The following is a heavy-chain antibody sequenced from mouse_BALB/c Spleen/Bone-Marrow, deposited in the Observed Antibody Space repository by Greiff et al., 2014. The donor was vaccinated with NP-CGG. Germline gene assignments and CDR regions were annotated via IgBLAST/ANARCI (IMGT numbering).Heavy chain of an antibody. CDR1: GYTFTSYW. CDR2: IYPGNSDT. Sequence: EVQLQQSGTVLARPGASVKMSCKASGYTFTSYWMHWVKQRPGQGLEWIGAIYPGNSDTSYNQKSKGKAKLTAVTSTSTAYMELSSLTNEDSAVYYCTRVITAVLATRAMDYWGQGSSVTVSS. V-gene: IGHV1-5*01. D-gene: IGHD1-1*01. CDR3: TRVITAVLATRAMDY. J-gene: IGHJ4*01.